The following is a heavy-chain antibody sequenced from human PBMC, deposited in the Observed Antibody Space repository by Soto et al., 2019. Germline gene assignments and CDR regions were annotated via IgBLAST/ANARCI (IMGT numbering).Heavy chain of an antibody. V-gene: IGHV6-1*01. D-gene: IGHD6-13*01. CDR2: TYYRSKWYN. Sequence: PSQTLSLTCAISGDSVSSNSAAWNWIRQSPSRGLEWLGRTYYRSKWYNDYAVSVKSRITINPDTSKNQFSLQLNSVTPEDTAVYYCARSTYSSSWRNYYYYGMDVWGQGTTVTVS. CDR3: ARSTYSSSWRNYYYYGMDV. J-gene: IGHJ6*02. CDR1: GDSVSSNSAA.